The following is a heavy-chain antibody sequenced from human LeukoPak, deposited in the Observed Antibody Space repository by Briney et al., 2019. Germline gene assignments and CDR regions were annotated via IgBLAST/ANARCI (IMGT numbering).Heavy chain of an antibody. CDR3: ARATGYGHYWYFDL. Sequence: GGSLRLSCVASGFTFSSYWMHWVRQDPRKGLVWVSRISGDGRNINYADSVRGRFTTSRDNAKNTLYLQMNSLRAEDTAVYYCARATGYGHYWYFDLWGRGTLVTVSS. D-gene: IGHD2-15*01. CDR2: ISGDGRNI. J-gene: IGHJ2*01. CDR1: GFTFSSYW. V-gene: IGHV3-74*01.